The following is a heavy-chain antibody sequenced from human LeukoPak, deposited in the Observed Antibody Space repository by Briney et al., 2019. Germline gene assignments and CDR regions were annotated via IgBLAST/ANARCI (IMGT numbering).Heavy chain of an antibody. CDR2: VRSRINSYTT. J-gene: IGHJ4*02. Sequence: GESLKLSCAASGFAFSGSGMHWVRQASGKGLERVGRVRSRINSYTTAYAASVKGRFTISRDDSKNMVYLQMDSLKIEDTAVYYCTRPEVDDWGQGTLVIVSS. CDR3: TRPEVDD. CDR1: GFAFSGSG. V-gene: IGHV3-73*01.